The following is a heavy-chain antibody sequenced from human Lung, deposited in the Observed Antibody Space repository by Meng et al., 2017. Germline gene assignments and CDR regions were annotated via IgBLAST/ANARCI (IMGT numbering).Heavy chain of an antibody. CDR3: ARRGLWLDPQNFDY. J-gene: IGHJ4*02. CDR1: GLSISSSNW. CDR2: IYHSGST. Sequence: QGQLQGSGPGLGHPSGPPSLPRSVAGLSISSSNWWSWVRQPPGKGLEWIGEIYHSGSTNYNPSLKSRVTISVDKSKNQFSLKLSSVPAADTAVYYCARRGLWLDPQNFDYWGQGTLVTVSS. V-gene: IGHV4-4*02. D-gene: IGHD6-19*01.